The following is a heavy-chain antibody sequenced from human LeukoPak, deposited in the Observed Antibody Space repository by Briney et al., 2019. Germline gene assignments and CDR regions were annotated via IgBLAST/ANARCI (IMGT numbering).Heavy chain of an antibody. V-gene: IGHV1-2*02. CDR1: GYTFTSYG. Sequence: ASVKVSCKASGYTFTSYGISWVRQAPGQGLEWMGWINPNSGGTNYAQKFQGRVTMTRDTSISTAYMELRSLRSDDTAVYYCARDYGDYVGFDPWGQGTLVTVSS. D-gene: IGHD4-17*01. CDR2: INPNSGGT. J-gene: IGHJ5*02. CDR3: ARDYGDYVGFDP.